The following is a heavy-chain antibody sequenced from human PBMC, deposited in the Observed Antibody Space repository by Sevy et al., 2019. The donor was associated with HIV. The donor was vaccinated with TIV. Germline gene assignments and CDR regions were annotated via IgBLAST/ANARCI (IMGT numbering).Heavy chain of an antibody. V-gene: IGHV3-15*01. CDR3: TTEALDYGDPDYYYYGMDV. D-gene: IGHD4-17*01. CDR2: IKSKTDGGTT. J-gene: IGHJ6*02. Sequence: GGSLRLSCGASGFIFSTVWMSWVRQVPGKGLELVGRIKSKTDGGTTDYAAPVKGRFTISTDDSKNKLYLQMNSLKTEDTAVYYCTTEALDYGDPDYYYYGMDVWGQGTTVTVSS. CDR1: GFIFSTVW.